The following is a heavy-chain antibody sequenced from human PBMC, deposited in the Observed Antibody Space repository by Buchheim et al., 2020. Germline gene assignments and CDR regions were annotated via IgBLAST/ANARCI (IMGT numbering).Heavy chain of an antibody. V-gene: IGHV3-11*01. CDR3: ARDTEDYIWGSYRYPDY. D-gene: IGHD3-16*02. CDR2: ISSSNTM. J-gene: IGHJ4*02. CDR1: GFTFSDYY. Sequence: QVQLVESGGGLVKPGGSLRLSCAASGFTFSDYYMSWIRQAPGKGLEWVSYISSSNTMYYADSVKGLFTISRDNAKNSLYLQMNSLRGEDTAVYYCARDTEDYIWGSYRYPDYWGQGTL.